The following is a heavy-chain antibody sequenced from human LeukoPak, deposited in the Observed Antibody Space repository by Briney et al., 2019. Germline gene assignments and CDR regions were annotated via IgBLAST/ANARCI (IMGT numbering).Heavy chain of an antibody. D-gene: IGHD5-18*01. J-gene: IGHJ6*02. CDR3: ARGEFAWIQGSYGMNV. CDR1: GFTFSDYW. Sequence: GGSLRLSCAASGFTFSDYWMSWVRQAPGKGPEWVANIKQDGSDKYYVDSVKGRFTISRDNTKNALYLQMNSLRAEDTAVYYCARGEFAWIQGSYGMNVWGQGTTVTVSS. CDR2: IKQDGSDK. V-gene: IGHV3-7*01.